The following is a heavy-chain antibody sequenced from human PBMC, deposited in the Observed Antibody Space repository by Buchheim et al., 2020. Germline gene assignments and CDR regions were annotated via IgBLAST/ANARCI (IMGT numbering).Heavy chain of an antibody. Sequence: QAQLQESGPGLVKPSQTLSLTCTVSGGSINSADYYWSWIRQHPGKGLEWIGYIYYSGSTYYNPSLKSRVTISVDTSKNQFSLNLTSVTAADTAVYYCAGLDCTNGVCYWGFDYWGQGTL. CDR3: AGLDCTNGVCYWGFDY. D-gene: IGHD2-8*01. CDR1: GGSINSADYY. J-gene: IGHJ4*02. V-gene: IGHV4-31*03. CDR2: IYYSGST.